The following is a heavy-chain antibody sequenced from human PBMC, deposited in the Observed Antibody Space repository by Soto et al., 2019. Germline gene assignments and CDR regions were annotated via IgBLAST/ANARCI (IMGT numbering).Heavy chain of an antibody. D-gene: IGHD1-7*01. Sequence: SGPTLVNPTETLTLTCTVSGFSLSKARMGVSWIRQPPGKALEWLAHIFWNDERSYNTSLKSRLTISRDTSKSQVVLTMTNVDPVDTGTYFCARALREELPIYYFDSRGQGTLVPSPQ. CDR2: IFWNDER. V-gene: IGHV2-26*01. J-gene: IGHJ4*02. CDR1: GFSLSKARMG. CDR3: ARALREELPIYYFDS.